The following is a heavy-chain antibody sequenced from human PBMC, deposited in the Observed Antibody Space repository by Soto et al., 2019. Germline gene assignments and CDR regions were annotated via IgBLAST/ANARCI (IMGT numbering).Heavy chain of an antibody. CDR1: GFTFSSYS. D-gene: IGHD6-6*01. CDR3: ARAGYSSSSKAGYFDY. J-gene: IGHJ4*02. V-gene: IGHV3-48*02. Sequence: GSLRLSCAASGFTFSSYSINWVRQAPGKGLEWVSYISSSSSTIYYADSVKGRFTISRDNAKNSLYLQMNSLRDEDTAVYYCARAGYSSSSKAGYFDYWGQGTLVTVSS. CDR2: ISSSSSTI.